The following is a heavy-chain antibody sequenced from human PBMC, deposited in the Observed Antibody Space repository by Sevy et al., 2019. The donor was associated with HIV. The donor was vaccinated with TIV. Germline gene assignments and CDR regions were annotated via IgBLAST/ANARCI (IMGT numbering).Heavy chain of an antibody. J-gene: IGHJ4*02. V-gene: IGHV3-7*01. Sequence: GGSLRLSCAASGFTFSNSWMSWVRHAPGKGLEWVANIKQDGSAKNYVDSVKGRFTISRDNAKNSLYLQMNSLRAEDTAVYYCAKDVVGDWGQGTLVTVSS. CDR3: AKDVVGD. CDR1: GFTFSNSW. D-gene: IGHD2-21*01. CDR2: IKQDGSAK.